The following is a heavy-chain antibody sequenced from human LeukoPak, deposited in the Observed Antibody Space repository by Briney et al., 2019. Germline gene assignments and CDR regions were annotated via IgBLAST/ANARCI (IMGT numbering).Heavy chain of an antibody. Sequence: LVKVSCKASGGTFSSYAISWVRQAPGQGLEWMGGIIPIFGTANYAQKVQGRVTITADESTSTAYMELSSLRSEDTAVYYCAREVAIEEDYYFDYWGQGTLVTVSS. CDR3: AREVAIEEDYYFDY. D-gene: IGHD2-21*01. J-gene: IGHJ4*02. V-gene: IGHV1-69*01. CDR1: GGTFSSYA. CDR2: IIPIFGTA.